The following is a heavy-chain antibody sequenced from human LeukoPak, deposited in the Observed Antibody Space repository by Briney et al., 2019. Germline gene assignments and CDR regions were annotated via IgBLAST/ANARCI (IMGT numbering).Heavy chain of an antibody. Sequence: GGSLRLSCTASGFIFEEYGMSLVRQAPGKGLEWVCGINWNGGRTGYGDSVKGRFTISRDNAKNLLYLQMDSLRAEDTAFYYCAFDYGGNFGPRGGAFDTWGQGTMVTVSS. D-gene: IGHD4-23*01. CDR1: GFIFEEYG. CDR2: INWNGGRT. J-gene: IGHJ3*02. CDR3: AFDYGGNFGPRGGAFDT. V-gene: IGHV3-20*04.